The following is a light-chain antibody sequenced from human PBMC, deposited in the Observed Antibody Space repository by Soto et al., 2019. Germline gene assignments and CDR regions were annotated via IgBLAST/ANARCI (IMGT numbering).Light chain of an antibody. V-gene: IGKV3-20*01. CDR2: GAS. CDR1: QSVSSSY. Sequence: EIVLTESTGTLSLSAVERSILSCMVSQSVSSSYLAWYQQKPGQAPRLLIYGASSRATGIPDRFSGSGSGTEFTLTISSLQPHDFGTYYCQEYNSYTGTFGPGTKVDIK. J-gene: IGKJ1*01. CDR3: QEYNSYTGT.